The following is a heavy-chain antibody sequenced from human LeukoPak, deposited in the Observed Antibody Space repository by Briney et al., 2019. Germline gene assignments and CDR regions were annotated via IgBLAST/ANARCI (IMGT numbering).Heavy chain of an antibody. Sequence: PSETLSLTCTVSGGSISSSNYFWGWIRQAPGKGLEWVGSIYYSGSTYYNPSLKSRVTISADMSKNQFSLRLYSVTAADTAVYYCGRDSVEMGKIHSDYWGQGTLVTVSS. J-gene: IGHJ4*02. D-gene: IGHD5-24*01. CDR3: GRDSVEMGKIHSDY. V-gene: IGHV4-39*07. CDR1: GGSISSSNYF. CDR2: IYYSGST.